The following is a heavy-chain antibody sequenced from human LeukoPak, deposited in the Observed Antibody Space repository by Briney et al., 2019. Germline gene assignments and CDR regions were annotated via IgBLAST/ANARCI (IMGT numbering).Heavy chain of an antibody. D-gene: IGHD1-26*01. V-gene: IGHV1-8*03. CDR2: MNPNRGNT. J-gene: IGHJ4*02. CDR3: ARGHSRLSGTYSLWSFGLGSYYFDY. Sequence: GASVSVSYRASGYTFTIYDINWVRQATGQGREGMGWMNPNRGNTGYAEKFQGRVTITRNTSISTAYMELSSLRSEDTAVYYCARGHSRLSGTYSLWSFGLGSYYFDYWGQGTLVTVSS. CDR1: GYTFTIYD.